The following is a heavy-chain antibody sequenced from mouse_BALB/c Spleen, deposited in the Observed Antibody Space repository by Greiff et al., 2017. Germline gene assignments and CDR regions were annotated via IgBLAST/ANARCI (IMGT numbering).Heavy chain of an antibody. J-gene: IGHJ3*01. CDR1: GFTFTDYY. Sequence: EVNVVESGGGLVQPGGSLRLSCATSGFTFTDYYMSWVRQPPGKALEWLGFIRNKANGYTTEYSASVKGRFTISRDNSQSILYLQMNTLRAEDSATYYCARDGDYGYGFAYWGQGTLVTVSA. CDR3: ARDGDYGYGFAY. V-gene: IGHV7-3*02. CDR2: IRNKANGYTT. D-gene: IGHD2-2*01.